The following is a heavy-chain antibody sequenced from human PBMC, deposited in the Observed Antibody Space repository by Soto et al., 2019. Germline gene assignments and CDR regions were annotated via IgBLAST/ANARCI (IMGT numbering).Heavy chain of an antibody. CDR3: VREAYIGYGHAIDH. CDR2: NYHSGTT. J-gene: IGHJ4*02. V-gene: IGHV4-59*01. Sequence: SEPLALTCAVSGVTITTYHWSWIRQPPGKGLEWIGYNYHSGTTNYNPSLKSRVTISVDTSKNQFSLRLTSVTAADTAIYYCVREAYIGYGHAIDHWGQGTLVTVSS. D-gene: IGHD5-12*01. CDR1: GVTITTYH.